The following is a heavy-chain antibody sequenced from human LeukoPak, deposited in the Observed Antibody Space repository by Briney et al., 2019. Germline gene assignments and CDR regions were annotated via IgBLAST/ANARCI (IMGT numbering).Heavy chain of an antibody. J-gene: IGHJ4*02. CDR1: GFTFSSYA. V-gene: IGHV3-30-3*01. Sequence: GGSLRLSCAASGFTFSSYAMHWVRQAPGKGLEWVAVISYDGSNKYYADSVKGRFTISRDNSKNTLYLQMNSLRAEDTAVYYCAKDSINVDTIYYFDYWGQGTLVTVSS. CDR3: AKDSINVDTIYYFDY. D-gene: IGHD5-12*01. CDR2: ISYDGSNK.